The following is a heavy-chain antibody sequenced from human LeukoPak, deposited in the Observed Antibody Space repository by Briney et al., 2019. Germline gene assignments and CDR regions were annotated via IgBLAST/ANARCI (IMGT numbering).Heavy chain of an antibody. Sequence: GGSLRLSCAASAFTFSSYAMHWVRQAPGKGLEYVSAISSNGGSTYYANSVKGRFTISRDNSKNTLYLQMGSLRAEDMAVYYCAKGDIVVVDNFDYWGQGTLVTVSS. D-gene: IGHD2-15*01. CDR2: ISSNGGST. V-gene: IGHV3-64*01. CDR3: AKGDIVVVDNFDY. J-gene: IGHJ4*02. CDR1: AFTFSSYA.